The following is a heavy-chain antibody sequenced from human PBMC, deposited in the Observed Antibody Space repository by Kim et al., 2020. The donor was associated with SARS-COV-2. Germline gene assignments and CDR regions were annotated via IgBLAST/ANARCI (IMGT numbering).Heavy chain of an antibody. D-gene: IGHD3-22*01. Sequence: ASVKVSCKASGYIFTSYDINWVRQATGQGLEWMGWINPNNGNTDYAQKLQGRVTMTRNTSISTAYMELRSLRSDDTAVYYCARGLSPFDSSGPNEDYWGQGTLVTVSS. CDR3: ARGLSPFDSSGPNEDY. V-gene: IGHV1-8*01. CDR2: INPNNGNT. CDR1: GYIFTSYD. J-gene: IGHJ4*02.